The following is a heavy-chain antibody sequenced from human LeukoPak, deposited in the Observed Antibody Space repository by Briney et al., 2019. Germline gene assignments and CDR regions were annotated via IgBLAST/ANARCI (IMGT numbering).Heavy chain of an antibody. J-gene: IGHJ3*02. V-gene: IGHV3-23*01. D-gene: IGHD2-8*01. CDR3: ARGVTMLFAFDI. CDR1: GFTFSSYA. Sequence: GGSLRLSCAASGFTFSSYAMSWVRQAPGKGLEWVSAISGSGGSTYYADSVKGRFTISRDNSKNTLYLQMNSLRAEDTAVYYCARGVTMLFAFDIWGQGTMVTVSS. CDR2: ISGSGGST.